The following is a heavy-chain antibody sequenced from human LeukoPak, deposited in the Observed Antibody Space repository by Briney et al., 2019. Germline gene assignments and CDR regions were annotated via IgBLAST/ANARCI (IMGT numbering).Heavy chain of an antibody. D-gene: IGHD3-10*01. Sequence: PSETLPPTCTVSGGSISSYYWSWIRQPPGKGLEWIGYIYYSGSTNYNPSLKSRVTISVDTSKNQFSLKLSSVTAADTAVYYCARVRGYYYGSGSYYFDYWGQGTLVTVSS. V-gene: IGHV4-59*12. CDR3: ARVRGYYYGSGSYYFDY. CDR2: IYYSGST. J-gene: IGHJ4*02. CDR1: GGSISSYY.